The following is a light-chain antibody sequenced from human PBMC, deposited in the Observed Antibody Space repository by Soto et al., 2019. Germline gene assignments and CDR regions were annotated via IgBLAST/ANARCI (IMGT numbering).Light chain of an antibody. Sequence: IQMTQSPSSLSAFVGDRVTITCRASHTISTYLNWYQQKPGQAPKLLIYSASSLQSGVPSRFSGGGSGTDFTLTISSLQPEDFATYYCQQSYTTPLAFGGGTKVEIK. CDR3: QQSYTTPLA. CDR2: SAS. CDR1: HTISTY. J-gene: IGKJ4*01. V-gene: IGKV1-39*01.